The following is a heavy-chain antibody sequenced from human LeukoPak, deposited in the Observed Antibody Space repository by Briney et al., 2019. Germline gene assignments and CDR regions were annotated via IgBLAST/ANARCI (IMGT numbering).Heavy chain of an antibody. CDR2: IKQGGSNK. D-gene: IGHD4-17*01. CDR1: GFTFSSYS. CDR3: AGDNDHGDYVAGVYGMDV. Sequence: GGSLRLSCAASGFTFSSYSMSWVRQAPGKGLEWVANIKQGGSNKSYVDSVKGRFTISRDNAKNSLYLQMNSLRAEDTAVYYCAGDNDHGDYVAGVYGMDVWGQGTTVTVSS. J-gene: IGHJ6*02. V-gene: IGHV3-7*01.